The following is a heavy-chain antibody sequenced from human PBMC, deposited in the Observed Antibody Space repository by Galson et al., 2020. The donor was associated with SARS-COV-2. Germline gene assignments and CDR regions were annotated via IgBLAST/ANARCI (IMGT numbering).Heavy chain of an antibody. CDR3: ARERRNDFWTRTKYYMDV. Sequence: SETLSLTCTVSGGSISSSSYYWGWIRQPPGKGLEWIGSIYYSGSTYYNPSLKSRVTISVDTSKNQFSLKLSSVTAADTAVYYCARERRNDFWTRTKYYMDVWGKGTTVTVSS. CDR2: IYYSGST. J-gene: IGHJ6*03. CDR1: GGSISSSSYY. D-gene: IGHD3-3*01. V-gene: IGHV4-39*07.